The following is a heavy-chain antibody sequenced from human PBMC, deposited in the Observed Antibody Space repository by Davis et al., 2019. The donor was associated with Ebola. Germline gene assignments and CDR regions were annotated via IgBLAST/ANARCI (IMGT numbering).Heavy chain of an antibody. D-gene: IGHD4-11*01. CDR3: ARGTTVTTDPHNYYTDV. V-gene: IGHV1-18*04. CDR2: ITAHNGKT. CDR1: GYTFTSYS. J-gene: IGHJ6*03. Sequence: ASVKVSCQAFGYTFTSYSIRWVRQAPGQGLEWMGWITAHNGKTNYAQKVQGRVTMTTDTSPSTVYLDMRSLKSDDTAVYYCARGTTVTTDPHNYYTDVWGKGTTVTVSS.